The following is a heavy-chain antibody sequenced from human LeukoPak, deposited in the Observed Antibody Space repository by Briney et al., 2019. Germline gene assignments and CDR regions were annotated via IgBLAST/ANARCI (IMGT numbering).Heavy chain of an antibody. Sequence: PGGSLRLSCAASGFTFSGYPIHWVRQAPGKGLEWVAVISYDGSNKYYADSVKGRFTISRDNSKNTLYLQMNSLRAEDTAVYYCAKDQWDSSGWYNPIYYFDYWGQGTLVTVSS. J-gene: IGHJ4*02. D-gene: IGHD6-19*01. CDR3: AKDQWDSSGWYNPIYYFDY. CDR2: ISYDGSNK. CDR1: GFTFSGYP. V-gene: IGHV3-30-3*02.